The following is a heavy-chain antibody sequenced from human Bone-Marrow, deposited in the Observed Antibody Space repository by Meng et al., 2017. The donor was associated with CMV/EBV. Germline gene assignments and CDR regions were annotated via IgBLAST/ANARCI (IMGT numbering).Heavy chain of an antibody. Sequence: GSLRLSCAASGFTFSTYPMNWVRQAPGKGLEWVSYISSSSSYTSYTDSVKGRFTISRDNAKNSLYLQMNSLRAEDTAVYYCARDLPHYSLDYWGQGTLVAVSS. D-gene: IGHD4-11*01. CDR3: ARDLPHYSLDY. V-gene: IGHV3-21*05. CDR1: GFTFSTYP. CDR2: ISSSSSYT. J-gene: IGHJ4*02.